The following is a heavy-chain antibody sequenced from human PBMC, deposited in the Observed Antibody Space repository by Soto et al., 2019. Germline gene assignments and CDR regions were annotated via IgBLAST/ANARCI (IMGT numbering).Heavy chain of an antibody. Sequence: QVQLVQSGAEVKKPGSSVKVSCKASGGTFSSYAISWVRQAPGQGLEWMGGSIPIFGTANYAQKFQGRVTSTANESTTTAYMELNSLSSEDTDVYYCARDPDYYGSRRGKYYYGMDVWGQGTTHTVSS. D-gene: IGHD3-22*01. V-gene: IGHV1-69*01. CDR3: ARDPDYYGSRRGKYYYGMDV. CDR1: GGTFSSYA. CDR2: SIPIFGTA. J-gene: IGHJ6*01.